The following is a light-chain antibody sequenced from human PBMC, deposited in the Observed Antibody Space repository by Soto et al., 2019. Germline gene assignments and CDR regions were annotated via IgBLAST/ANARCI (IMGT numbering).Light chain of an antibody. CDR2: SNS. V-gene: IGLV1-44*01. J-gene: IGLJ2*01. CDR1: STNIGRNT. CDR3: AAWDDSLNGVV. Sequence: QSVLTQTPSAAGTPGQRVSISCSGSSTNIGRNTVIWYQQVPGTTPKVLIYSNSHRTSGVPHRFSGSKSGTSASLAISGLQAEDEAYSSCAAWDDSLNGVVVGGGTKLTV.